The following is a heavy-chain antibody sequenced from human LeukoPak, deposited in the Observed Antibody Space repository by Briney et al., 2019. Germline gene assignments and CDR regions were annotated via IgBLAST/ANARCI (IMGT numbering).Heavy chain of an antibody. Sequence: EASVKVSCKASGGTFSSYAISWVRQAPGQGLEWMGRIFPIFGTANYAQKFQGRVTITTDESTSTAYMELSSLRSEDTAVYYCARDSDYASDYWGQGTLVTVSS. J-gene: IGHJ4*02. V-gene: IGHV1-69*05. D-gene: IGHD4-17*01. CDR3: ARDSDYASDY. CDR1: GGTFSSYA. CDR2: IFPIFGTA.